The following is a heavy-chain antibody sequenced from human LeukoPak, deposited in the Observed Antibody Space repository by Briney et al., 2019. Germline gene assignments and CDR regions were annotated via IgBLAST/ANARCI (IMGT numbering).Heavy chain of an antibody. V-gene: IGHV3-7*01. D-gene: IGHD3-3*01. J-gene: IGHJ4*02. CDR3: ARVRYYDFWSGYGGIDY. CDR2: IKQDGSEK. Sequence: PGGSLRLSCAASGFTFSSYWMSWVRQAPGKGLEWVANIKQDGSEKYYVDSVKGRFTISRDNAKNSLYPQMNSLRAEDTAVYYCARVRYYDFWSGYGGIDYWGQGTLVTVSS. CDR1: GFTFSSYW.